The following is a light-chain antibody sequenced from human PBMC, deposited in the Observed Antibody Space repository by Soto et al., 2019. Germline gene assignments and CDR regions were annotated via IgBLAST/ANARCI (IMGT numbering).Light chain of an antibody. V-gene: IGLV1-40*01. Sequence: QSVLTQPPSVSGAPGQRVTISCTGSSSNIGAGYDVHWYQQVPGTAPKLLIYGNKNRPSGVPDRFSGSKSGTSASLAITGLQAEDEADYYCQSYDSSLSGSDVFGTGTKLTVL. CDR1: SSNIGAGYD. CDR2: GNK. CDR3: QSYDSSLSGSDV. J-gene: IGLJ1*01.